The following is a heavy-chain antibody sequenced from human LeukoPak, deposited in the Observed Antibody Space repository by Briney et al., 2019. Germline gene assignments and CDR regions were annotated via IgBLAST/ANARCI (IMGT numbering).Heavy chain of an antibody. D-gene: IGHD5-12*01. CDR1: GFTFHHYA. V-gene: IGHV3-9*01. J-gene: IGHJ4*02. CDR3: AKDKAPLYSGYDWDLDF. CDR2: ISWNSASI. Sequence: PGGSLRLSCAASGFTFHHYAIPWVRQVPGKRLEWVSGISWNSASIGYADSVKGRFTISRDNAKNSVYLQMNSLRSEDTALYYCAKDKAPLYSGYDWDLDFWGQGTLVTVSS.